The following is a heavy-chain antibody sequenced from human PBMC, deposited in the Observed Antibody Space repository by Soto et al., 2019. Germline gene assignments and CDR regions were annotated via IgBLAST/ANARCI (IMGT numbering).Heavy chain of an antibody. D-gene: IGHD2-8*01. CDR2: INVGNGDT. J-gene: IGHJ4*02. CDR3: ARDLSWPRVCFDY. Sequence: QVQLVQSGAEVRKPGASVKVSCRASGYTFTSYTIHWVRQAAGQRLEWMGWINVGNGDTKHSQDFQGRVTISRDTSANMVYMELSSLRSEDTAVYYCARDLSWPRVCFDYWGQGNLVTVSS. CDR1: GYTFTSYT. V-gene: IGHV1-3*01.